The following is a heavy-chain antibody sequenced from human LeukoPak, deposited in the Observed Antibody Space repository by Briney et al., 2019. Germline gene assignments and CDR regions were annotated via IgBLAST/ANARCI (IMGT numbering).Heavy chain of an antibody. CDR1: GFTFDDYA. V-gene: IGHV3-9*01. J-gene: IGHJ4*02. D-gene: IGHD6-19*01. Sequence: GRSLRLSCAASGFTFDDYAMHWVRQAPGKGLEWVSGISWNSGNIGYADSVKGRFTISRDNAKNSLYLQMNSLRAEDTALYYCAKDRVRYSSGWYRGYYFDYWGQGTLVTVSS. CDR3: AKDRVRYSSGWYRGYYFDY. CDR2: ISWNSGNI.